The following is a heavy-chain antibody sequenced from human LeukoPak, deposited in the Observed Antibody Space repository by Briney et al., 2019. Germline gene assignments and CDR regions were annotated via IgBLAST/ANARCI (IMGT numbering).Heavy chain of an antibody. D-gene: IGHD6-6*01. Sequence: ASVKVSCKASGYTFTGYYMHWVRQAPGQGLEWMGRINPNSGGTNYAQKFQGRVTITADESTSTAYMELSSLRSEDTAVYYCARDGSSSSEDYYYYYMDVWGKGTTVTVSS. CDR2: INPNSGGT. CDR1: GYTFTGYY. V-gene: IGHV1-2*06. J-gene: IGHJ6*03. CDR3: ARDGSSSSEDYYYYYMDV.